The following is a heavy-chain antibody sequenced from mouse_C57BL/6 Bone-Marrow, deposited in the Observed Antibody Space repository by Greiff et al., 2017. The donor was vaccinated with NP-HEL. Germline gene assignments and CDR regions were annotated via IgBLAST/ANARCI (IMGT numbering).Heavy chain of an antibody. CDR2: INPSTGGT. D-gene: IGHD2-10*01. Sequence: VQLKESGPELVKPGASVKISCKASGYSFTGYYMNWVKQSPEKSLEWIGEINPSTGGTTYNQKFKAKATLTVDKSSSTAYMQLKSLTSEDSAVYYCAILHFDYWGQGTTLTVSS. J-gene: IGHJ2*01. CDR1: GYSFTGYY. CDR3: AILHFDY. V-gene: IGHV1-42*01.